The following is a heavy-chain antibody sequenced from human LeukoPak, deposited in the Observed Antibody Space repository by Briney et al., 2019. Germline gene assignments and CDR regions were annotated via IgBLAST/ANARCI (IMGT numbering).Heavy chain of an antibody. CDR1: GGSISSYY. CDR3: ARDREYYYGSGIAY. Sequence: PSETLSLTCTVSGGSISSYYWSWIRQPPGKGLEWIGYIYYSGSTNYNPSLKSRVTISVDTSKNQLSLKLSSVTAADTAVYYCARDREYYYGSGIAYWGQGTLVTVSS. V-gene: IGHV4-59*01. D-gene: IGHD3-10*01. CDR2: IYYSGST. J-gene: IGHJ4*02.